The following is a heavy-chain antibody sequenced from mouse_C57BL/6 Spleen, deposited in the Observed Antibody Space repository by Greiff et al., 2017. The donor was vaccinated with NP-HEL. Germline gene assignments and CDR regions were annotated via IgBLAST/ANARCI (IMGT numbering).Heavy chain of an antibody. V-gene: IGHV1-53*01. J-gene: IGHJ3*01. D-gene: IGHD2-3*01. Sequence: QVQLQQSGAELVKPGASVKLSCTASGFNIKDYYMHWVKQRTEQGLEWIGNINPSNGGTNYNEKFKSKATLTVDKSSSTAYMQLSSLTSEDSAVYYCARIYDGPAYWGQGTLVTVSA. CDR1: GFNIKDYY. CDR2: INPSNGGT. CDR3: ARIYDGPAY.